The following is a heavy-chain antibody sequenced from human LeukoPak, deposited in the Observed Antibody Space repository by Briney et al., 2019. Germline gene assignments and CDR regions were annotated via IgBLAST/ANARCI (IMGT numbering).Heavy chain of an antibody. V-gene: IGHV1-8*03. CDR1: GYTFTSYD. Sequence: GASVKVSRRASGYTFTSYDINWVRQATGQGLEWMGWMNPNSGSTGYAQKFQGRVTITRNTSISIAYMELSGLRSEDTAVYYCARGRSTGYHYYFEYWGQGTLVTVSS. J-gene: IGHJ4*02. CDR3: ARGRSTGYHYYFEY. D-gene: IGHD5-12*01. CDR2: MNPNSGST.